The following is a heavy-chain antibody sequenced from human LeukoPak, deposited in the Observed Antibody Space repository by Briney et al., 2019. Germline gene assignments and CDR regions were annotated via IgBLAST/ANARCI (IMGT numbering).Heavy chain of an antibody. Sequence: ASVKVSCKASGYTFSSYDINWVRQATGQGLEWMGWMNPNSGNTGYAQKFQGRVTMTRNTSISTAYMELSSLRSEDTAVYYCARGLIAAAGIGYWGQGTLVTVSS. V-gene: IGHV1-8*01. D-gene: IGHD6-13*01. CDR1: GYTFSSYD. CDR2: MNPNSGNT. J-gene: IGHJ4*02. CDR3: ARGLIAAAGIGY.